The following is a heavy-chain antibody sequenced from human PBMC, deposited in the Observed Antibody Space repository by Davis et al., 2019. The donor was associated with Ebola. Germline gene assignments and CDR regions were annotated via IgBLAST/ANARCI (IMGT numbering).Heavy chain of an antibody. J-gene: IGHJ3*02. D-gene: IGHD1-20*01. Sequence: GGSLRLSCKGSGYSFTKQWIGWVRQMPGKGLEWMGIIYPGDSDTRYSPSFRGQVTISADKSIRTAYLQWSSLKASDTAMYYCASLRRTITGMDDGFDIWGQGTMVTVSA. CDR1: GYSFTKQW. V-gene: IGHV5-51*01. CDR2: IYPGDSDT. CDR3: ASLRRTITGMDDGFDI.